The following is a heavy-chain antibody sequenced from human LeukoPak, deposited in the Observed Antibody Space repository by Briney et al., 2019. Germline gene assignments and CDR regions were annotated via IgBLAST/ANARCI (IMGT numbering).Heavy chain of an antibody. J-gene: IGHJ4*02. CDR1: GFTFSIYS. CDR3: AREPTAMIL. CDR2: ISSSSTYI. D-gene: IGHD5-18*01. Sequence: GGSLRLSCAASGFTFSIYSMNWVRQTPGKGLEWVSSISSSSTYIYYADSVKGRFTISRDNAKNSLYLQVNSLRAEDTAVYYCAREPTAMILWGQGTLVTVSS. V-gene: IGHV3-21*01.